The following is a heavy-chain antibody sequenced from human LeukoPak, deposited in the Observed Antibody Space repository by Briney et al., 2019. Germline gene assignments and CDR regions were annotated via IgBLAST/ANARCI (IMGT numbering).Heavy chain of an antibody. CDR2: ISGSGGST. V-gene: IGHV3-23*01. J-gene: IGHJ6*02. CDR1: GFTFSSYA. D-gene: IGHD3-22*01. Sequence: GRSLRLSCAASGFTFSSYAMSWVRQAPGKGLEWVSAISGSGGSTYYADSVKGRFTISRDNSKNTLYLQMNSLRAEDTAVYYCAKLRPPMIVVADYGMDVWGQGTTVTVSS. CDR3: AKLRPPMIVVADYGMDV.